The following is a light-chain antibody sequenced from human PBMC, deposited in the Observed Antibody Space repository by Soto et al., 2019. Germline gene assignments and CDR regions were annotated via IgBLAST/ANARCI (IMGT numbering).Light chain of an antibody. V-gene: IGKV3-15*01. CDR3: QQYHNWPPYT. Sequence: EIEMTQSPATLSVSPGERVTLSCRASQSVSSHLAWYQHKPGQAPRLLIYGASTRATGIPARLSGSGSGTEFALTISSLQSEDSAVYYCQQYHNWPPYTFGQGTKLEIK. CDR1: QSVSSH. J-gene: IGKJ2*01. CDR2: GAS.